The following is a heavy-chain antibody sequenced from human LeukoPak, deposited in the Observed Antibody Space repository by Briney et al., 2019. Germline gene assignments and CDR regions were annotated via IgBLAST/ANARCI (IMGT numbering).Heavy chain of an antibody. CDR1: GFTFTTNW. V-gene: IGHV3-7*01. J-gene: IGHJ6*02. Sequence: GESLRLSCEASSGFTFTTNWMAWVRPAPGKGLEWVATINHEGTEKNYVDSVRGRFTVSRDNAKDSLSLQMNSLRAEDTAVYYCGRYLYAYGLDVWGLGTTVTVSS. CDR3: GRYLYAYGLDV. CDR2: INHEGTEK. D-gene: IGHD2/OR15-2a*01.